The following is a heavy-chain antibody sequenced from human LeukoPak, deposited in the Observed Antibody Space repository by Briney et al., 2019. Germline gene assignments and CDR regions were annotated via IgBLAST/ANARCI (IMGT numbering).Heavy chain of an antibody. Sequence: PSETLSLTCTVSGGSISSGGYYWNWIRQHPGKGLEWIGYIYYSGSTSYNPSLKSRVTISVDTSKNQFSLKLSSVTAADTAVYYCARDVAYYDYVWGSYRPHYFDYWGQGTLVTVSS. D-gene: IGHD3-16*02. CDR2: IYYSGST. CDR1: GGSISSGGYY. J-gene: IGHJ4*02. V-gene: IGHV4-31*03. CDR3: ARDVAYYDYVWGSYRPHYFDY.